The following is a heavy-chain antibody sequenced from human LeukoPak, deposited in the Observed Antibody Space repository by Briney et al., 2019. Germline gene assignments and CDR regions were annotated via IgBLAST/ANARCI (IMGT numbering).Heavy chain of an antibody. CDR3: ARRTYVDY. CDR1: GFTFSNYD. Sequence: GGSLRLSCAASGFTFSNYDMIWVRQAPGKGLEWVSYISTSGGSTNSADSVKGRFTISRDNAKNSLYLQMNSLRAEDTALYYCARRTYVDYWGQGTLVTVSS. CDR2: ISTSGGST. D-gene: IGHD3-16*01. J-gene: IGHJ4*02. V-gene: IGHV3-48*03.